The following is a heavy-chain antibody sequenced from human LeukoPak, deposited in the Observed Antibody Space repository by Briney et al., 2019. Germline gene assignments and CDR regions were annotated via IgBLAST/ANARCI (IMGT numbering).Heavy chain of an antibody. V-gene: IGHV3-11*03. CDR2: ISTSSSYT. CDR3: ARGYSTVDY. J-gene: IGHJ4*01. CDR1: GFTFSDYY. D-gene: IGHD1-26*01. Sequence: GGSLGLSCAASGFTFSDYYMSWIRQAPGKGLEWVSYISTSSSYTNYADSVKGRFTISRANAENSLYLQMNSLRAEDTAVYYCARGYSTVDYWGPGTRVTVSS.